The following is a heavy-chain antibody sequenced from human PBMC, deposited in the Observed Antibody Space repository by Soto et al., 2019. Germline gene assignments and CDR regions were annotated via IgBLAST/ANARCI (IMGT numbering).Heavy chain of an antibody. CDR2: ISGSGGST. Sequence: GGSLRLSCAASGFTFSSYAMSWVRQAPGKGLEWVSAISGSGGSTYYADSVKGRFTISRDNSKNTLYLQMNSLRAEDTAVYYCAKGGFVVATIAAEYFQHWGQGTLVTVSS. V-gene: IGHV3-23*01. J-gene: IGHJ1*01. CDR3: AKGGFVVATIAAEYFQH. CDR1: GFTFSSYA. D-gene: IGHD5-12*01.